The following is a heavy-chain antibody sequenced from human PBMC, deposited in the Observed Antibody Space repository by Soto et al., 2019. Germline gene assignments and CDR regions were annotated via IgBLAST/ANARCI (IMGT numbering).Heavy chain of an antibody. CDR2: IIPIFGTA. D-gene: IGHD6-6*01. CDR3: ANTQQLAHDAFDI. CDR1: GGTNRIYA. Sequence: LVKVACKASGGTNRIYAGSWVRKNPGQGLEWMGGIIPIFGTANYAQKFQGRVTITADESTSTAYMELSSLRSEDTAVYYCANTQQLAHDAFDIWGQGTMVTVSS. V-gene: IGHV1-69*13. J-gene: IGHJ3*02.